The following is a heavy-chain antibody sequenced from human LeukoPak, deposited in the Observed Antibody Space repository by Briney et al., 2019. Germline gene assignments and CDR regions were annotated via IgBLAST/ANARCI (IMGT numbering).Heavy chain of an antibody. J-gene: IGHJ4*02. CDR3: ARERENGYFDY. CDR2: IKQDGSEK. CDR1: GFTFSSYW. D-gene: IGHD1-26*01. V-gene: IGHV3-7*01. Sequence: PGGSLRLSCAASGFTFSSYWMSWVRQIPGKGLEWVANIKQDGSEKYYVDSVKGRFTISRDNAKNSLYLQMNSLRAEDTAVYYCARERENGYFDYWGQGTLVTVSS.